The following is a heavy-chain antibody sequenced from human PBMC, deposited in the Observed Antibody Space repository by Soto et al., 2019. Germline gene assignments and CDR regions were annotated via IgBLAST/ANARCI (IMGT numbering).Heavy chain of an antibody. CDR2: ISYDGSNK. CDR3: ARLIRSGAASSPFDY. V-gene: IGHV3-30-3*01. Sequence: PGGSLRLSCAASGFTFSSYAMHWVRQAPGKGLEWVAVISYDGSNKYYADSVKGRFTISRDNSKNTLYLQMNSLRAEDTAVYYCARLIRSGAASSPFDYWGQGTLVTVSS. CDR1: GFTFSSYA. J-gene: IGHJ4*02. D-gene: IGHD6-6*01.